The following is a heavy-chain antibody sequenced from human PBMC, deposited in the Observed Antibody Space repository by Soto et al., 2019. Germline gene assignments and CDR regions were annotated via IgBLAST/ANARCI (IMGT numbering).Heavy chain of an antibody. D-gene: IGHD2-15*01. CDR3: ARVVGALGHWFDP. J-gene: IGHJ5*02. Sequence: QVQLVQSGGEVKKPGASVKVSCKASGYTFTSYGISWVRQAPGQGLEWMGRISAYTGNTNYAQKVPARATMTTDTSTSTAYMELRSLRSDDTAVYYCARVVGALGHWFDPWGQGTLVTVSS. CDR2: ISAYTGNT. V-gene: IGHV1-18*01. CDR1: GYTFTSYG.